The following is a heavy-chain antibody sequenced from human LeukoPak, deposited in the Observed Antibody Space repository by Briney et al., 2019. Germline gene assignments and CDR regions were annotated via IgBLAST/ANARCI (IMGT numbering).Heavy chain of an antibody. CDR2: ISTSSRYI. CDR1: GFTLSNYD. Sequence: GGSLRLSCAASGFTLSNYDMTWVRQARGKGPEWVSSISTSSRYIYYKDSVRGRFTISRDDAKNSLYLEMNSLRAEDTAVYYCARADCSSSTCYLRRSWFDPWGQGTLVTVSS. CDR3: ARADCSSSTCYLRRSWFDP. V-gene: IGHV3-21*01. D-gene: IGHD2-2*01. J-gene: IGHJ5*02.